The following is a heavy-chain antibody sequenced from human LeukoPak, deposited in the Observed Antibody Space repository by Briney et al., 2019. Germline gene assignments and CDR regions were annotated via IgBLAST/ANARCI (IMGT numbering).Heavy chain of an antibody. CDR2: ISYDGSNK. CDR3: AKLDYGDYVDAFDI. Sequence: AGRSLRLSCAASGFTFSSYGMHWVRQAPGKGLEWVAVISYDGSNKYYADSVKGRFTISRDNSKNKLYLQMNSLRAEDTAVYYCAKLDYGDYVDAFDIWGQGTMVTVSS. J-gene: IGHJ3*02. CDR1: GFTFSSYG. D-gene: IGHD4-17*01. V-gene: IGHV3-30*18.